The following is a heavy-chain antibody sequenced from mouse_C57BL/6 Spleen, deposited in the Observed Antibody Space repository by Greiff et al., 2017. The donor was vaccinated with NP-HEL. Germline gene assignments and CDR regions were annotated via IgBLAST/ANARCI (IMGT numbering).Heavy chain of an antibody. CDR3: ARPGSSFHWYFDV. Sequence: EVKLMESGGDLVKPGGSLKLSCAASGFTFSSYGMSWVRQTPDKRLEWVATISSGGSYTYYPDSVKGRFTISRDNAKNTLYLQMSSLKSEDTAMYYCARPGSSFHWYFDVWGTGTTVTVSS. J-gene: IGHJ1*03. V-gene: IGHV5-6*01. CDR2: ISSGGSYT. D-gene: IGHD1-1*01. CDR1: GFTFSSYG.